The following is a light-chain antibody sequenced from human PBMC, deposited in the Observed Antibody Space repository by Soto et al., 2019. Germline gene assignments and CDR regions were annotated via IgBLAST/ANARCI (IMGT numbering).Light chain of an antibody. J-gene: IGKJ4*01. CDR3: QQYNSDSPEGLT. CDR1: QTVNTW. CDR2: DAS. V-gene: IGKV1-5*01. Sequence: DIQLTQSPSPLYAPVGERVTITCRASQTVNTWLAWYHHKPGKAPKLLIYDASVLETGVPSRFSGFSSGTEFTLTIISLQPDDFATYFCQQYNSDSPEGLTFGGGTKVEI.